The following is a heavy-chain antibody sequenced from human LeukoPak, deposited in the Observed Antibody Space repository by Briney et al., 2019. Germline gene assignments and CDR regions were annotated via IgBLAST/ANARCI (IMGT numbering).Heavy chain of an antibody. CDR2: IYYSGST. D-gene: IGHD6-19*01. J-gene: IGHJ4*02. Sequence: SETLSLTCTVSGGSISHYYWSWIRQPPGKGLEWIGYIYYSGSTNYNPSLKSRVTISVDTSKNQFSLKLSSVTAADTAVYYCARATNGWQWLEYYFDYWGQGTLVTVSS. V-gene: IGHV4-59*12. CDR1: GGSISHYY. CDR3: ARATNGWQWLEYYFDY.